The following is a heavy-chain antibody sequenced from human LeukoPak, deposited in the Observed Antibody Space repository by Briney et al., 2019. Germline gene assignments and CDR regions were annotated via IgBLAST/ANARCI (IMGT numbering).Heavy chain of an antibody. V-gene: IGHV3-33*01. CDR2: IWYDGSNK. CDR1: GFXFSSYG. Sequence: GGSLRLSCGASGFXFSSYGMHWVHQAPGKGQEWVAVIWYDGSNKYYADSVKGRSTISRDNSKNTLYLQMNSLRAEDTAVYYCARGAARHAFDIWGQGTMVAVSS. CDR3: ARGAARHAFDI. J-gene: IGHJ3*02.